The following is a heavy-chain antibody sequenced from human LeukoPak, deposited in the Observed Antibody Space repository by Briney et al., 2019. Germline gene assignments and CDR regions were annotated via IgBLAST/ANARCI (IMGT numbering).Heavy chain of an antibody. Sequence: VDNIKQDGREKYYVDSVKGRFTISRDNAKNSLYLQINSLRAEDAAVYYCARVSNWNYADYWGQGTLVTVSS. V-gene: IGHV3-7*01. J-gene: IGHJ4*02. CDR2: IKQDGREK. CDR3: ARVSNWNYADY. D-gene: IGHD1-7*01.